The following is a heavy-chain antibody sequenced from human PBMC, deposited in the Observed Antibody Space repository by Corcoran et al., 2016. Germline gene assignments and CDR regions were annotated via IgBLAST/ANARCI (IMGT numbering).Heavy chain of an antibody. CDR3: AREGDFWSGYSSSYYYYGRDV. CDR1: GGSISSSSYY. CDR2: IYYSGST. Sequence: QLQLQESGPGLVKPSETLSLTCTVSGGSISSSSYYWGWIRQPPGKGLEWIGSIYYSGSTYYNPSLKSRVTISVDTSKNQFSLKLSSVTAADTAVYYCAREGDFWSGYSSSYYYYGRDVGGQGTTVTVSS. D-gene: IGHD3-3*01. J-gene: IGHJ6*02. V-gene: IGHV4-39*07.